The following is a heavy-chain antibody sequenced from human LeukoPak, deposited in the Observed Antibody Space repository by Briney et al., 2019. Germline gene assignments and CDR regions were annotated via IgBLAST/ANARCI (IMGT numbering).Heavy chain of an antibody. CDR3: VKDVNRARPGFFDY. V-gene: IGHV3-23*01. Sequence: RGSLRLSCAASGFTFSSYSMNWVRQAPGKGLEWVSAISGSGGSTYYADSVKGRFTISRDNSKNTLYLQMNSLRAEDTAVYYCVKDVNRARPGFFDYWGQGTLVTVSS. CDR1: GFTFSSYS. D-gene: IGHD1-14*01. CDR2: ISGSGGST. J-gene: IGHJ4*02.